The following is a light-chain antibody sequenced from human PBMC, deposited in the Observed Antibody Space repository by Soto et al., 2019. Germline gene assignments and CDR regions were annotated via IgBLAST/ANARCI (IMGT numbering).Light chain of an antibody. Sequence: QSALTQPASVSGSPGQSITISCTGTSSDVGAYNYVSWYQQHPGKAPKLMIYEVSNRPSGVPERFSGSKSGTSATLAITGLQAEDEADYYCQSYDRRLSGYVFGTGTKLTVL. CDR3: QSYDRRLSGYV. CDR2: EVS. CDR1: SSDVGAYNY. V-gene: IGLV2-14*01. J-gene: IGLJ1*01.